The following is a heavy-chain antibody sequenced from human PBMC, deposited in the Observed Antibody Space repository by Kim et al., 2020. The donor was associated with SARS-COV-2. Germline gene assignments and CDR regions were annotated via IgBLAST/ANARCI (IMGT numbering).Heavy chain of an antibody. CDR1: GGSISSSSYY. CDR3: GRLEYSSSWYYFDY. CDR2: IYYSGST. D-gene: IGHD6-13*01. Sequence: SETLSLTCTVSGGSISSSSYYWGWIRQPPGKGLEWIGSIYYSGSTYYNPSLKSRVTISVDTSKNQFSLKLSSVTAADTAVYYCGRLEYSSSWYYFDYWGQGTLVTVSS. V-gene: IGHV4-39*01. J-gene: IGHJ4*02.